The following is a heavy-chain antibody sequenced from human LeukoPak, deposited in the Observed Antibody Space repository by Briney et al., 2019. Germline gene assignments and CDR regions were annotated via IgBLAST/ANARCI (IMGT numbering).Heavy chain of an antibody. CDR1: GDXVXXXXXX. Sequence: SQTLSLXXXXSGDXVXXXXXXXNWIRQSPXXXXXXXXXTYYRSXXXXDYAXSXXXXXTXNPDKSKNQFSMQLNSVTPEDTAVYYCAKGRGSYYGMDVWGQGTTVTVSS. J-gene: IGHJ6*02. CDR3: AKGRGSYYGMDV. V-gene: IGHV6-1*01. CDR2: TYYRSXXXX.